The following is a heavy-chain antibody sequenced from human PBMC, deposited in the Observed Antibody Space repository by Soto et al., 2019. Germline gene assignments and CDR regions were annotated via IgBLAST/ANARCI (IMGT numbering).Heavy chain of an antibody. CDR3: SRAPKPITMIRKQPYYFDY. D-gene: IGHD3-10*01. CDR2: IDHSGST. J-gene: IGHJ4*01. V-gene: IGHV4-34*01. Sequence: PSETLSLTSAISGVSFSGFYWSWVRQAPGRGLEWIGEIDHSGSTKYNPPLNSRVTISVDTSKRQFSLNLRSVPAADTAVYYCSRAPKPITMIRKQPYYFDYRGHGTLGTVSS. CDR1: GVSFSGFY.